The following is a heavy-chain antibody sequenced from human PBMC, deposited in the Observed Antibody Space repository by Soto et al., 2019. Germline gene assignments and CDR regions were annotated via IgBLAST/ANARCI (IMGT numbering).Heavy chain of an antibody. D-gene: IGHD6-13*01. CDR3: ARGDYSSRAVYYYYGMDV. Sequence: PGGSLRLSCAASGFTFSSYSMNWVRQAPGKGLEWVSSISSSSSYIYYADSVKGRFTISRDNAKNSLYLQMNSLRAEDTAVYYRARGDYSSRAVYYYYGMDVWGQGTTVTVSS. J-gene: IGHJ6*02. CDR2: ISSSSSYI. CDR1: GFTFSSYS. V-gene: IGHV3-21*01.